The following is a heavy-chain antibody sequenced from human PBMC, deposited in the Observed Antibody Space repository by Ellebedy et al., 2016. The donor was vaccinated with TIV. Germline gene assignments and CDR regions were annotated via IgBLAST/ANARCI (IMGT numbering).Heavy chain of an antibody. CDR2: IKSKSDGGTP. CDR1: GLIFRNAW. J-gene: IGHJ4*02. D-gene: IGHD2-21*02. CDR3: TTEDGYMVG. Sequence: PGGSLRLSCAASGLIFRNAWMSWVRQAPGRGLEWVGRIKSKSDGGTPDYAEAVKSRFTISRDDSKNTLYLQMNSLETEDTAIYYCTTEDGYMVGWGQGTLVTVSS. V-gene: IGHV3-15*07.